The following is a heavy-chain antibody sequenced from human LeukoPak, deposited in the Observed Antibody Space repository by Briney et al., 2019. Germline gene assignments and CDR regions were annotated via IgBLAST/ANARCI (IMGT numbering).Heavy chain of an antibody. CDR2: IYYSGST. D-gene: IGHD1-26*01. CDR1: GGSISSGDYY. CDR3: AREGIVGATSFDY. V-gene: IGHV4-30-4*01. J-gene: IGHJ4*02. Sequence: SETLSLTCTVSGGSISSGDYYWSWIRQPPGEGLEWIGYIYYSGSTYYNPSLKSRVTISVDTSKNQFSLKLSSVTAADTAVYYCAREGIVGATSFDYWGQGTQVTVSS.